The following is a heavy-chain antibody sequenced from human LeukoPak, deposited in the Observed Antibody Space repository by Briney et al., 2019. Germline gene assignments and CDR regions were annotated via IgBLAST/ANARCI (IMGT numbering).Heavy chain of an antibody. Sequence: GGSLRPSCAASGFTFSSYSMNWVRQAPGKGLEWVSSISSSSSYIYYADSVKGRFTISRDNAKNSLYLQMNSLRAEDTAVYYCAREAYDILTGYQVNWGQGTLVTVSS. J-gene: IGHJ4*02. V-gene: IGHV3-21*01. D-gene: IGHD3-9*01. CDR3: AREAYDILTGYQVN. CDR2: ISSSSSYI. CDR1: GFTFSSYS.